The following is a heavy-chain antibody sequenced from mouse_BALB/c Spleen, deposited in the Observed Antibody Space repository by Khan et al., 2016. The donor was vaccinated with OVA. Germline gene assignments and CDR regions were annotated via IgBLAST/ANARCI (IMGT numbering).Heavy chain of an antibody. J-gene: IGHJ3*01. CDR2: VNPNNGNT. CDR1: GYSFTVYY. Sequence: VQLKQSGPDLVKPGASVKISCKASGYSFTVYYMSWVKQSHGKSPEWIGRVNPNNGNTNYNQKFKDKAILTVDKSSNTAYMELRSLTSEDSAVNYCARGYDFFAYWGQGTLVTVSA. CDR3: ARGYDFFAY. D-gene: IGHD2-14*01. V-gene: IGHV1-26*01.